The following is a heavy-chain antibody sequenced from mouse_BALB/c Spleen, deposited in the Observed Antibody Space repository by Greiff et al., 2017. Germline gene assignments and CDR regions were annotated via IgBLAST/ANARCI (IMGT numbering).Heavy chain of an antibody. J-gene: IGHJ4*01. CDR2: ISYDGSN. CDR1: GYSITSGYY. D-gene: IGHD2-2*01. CDR3: AKFYYGYPSYAMDY. Sequence: EVKLMESGPGLVKPSQSLSLTCSVTGYSITSGYYWNWIRQFPGNKLEWMGYISYDGSNNYNPSLKNRISITRDTSKNQFFLKLNSVTTEDTATYYCAKFYYGYPSYAMDYWGQGTSVTVSS. V-gene: IGHV3-6*02.